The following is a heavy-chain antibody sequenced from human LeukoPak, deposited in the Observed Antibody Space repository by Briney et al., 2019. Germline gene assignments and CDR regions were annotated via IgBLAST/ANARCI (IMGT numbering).Heavy chain of an antibody. J-gene: IGHJ4*02. D-gene: IGHD2-15*01. CDR3: TTEVVVAATCPY. CDR1: GFTFSNAW. CDR2: IKSKTDGGTT. Sequence: GGSLRLSCAASGFTFSNAWMSWVRQAPGKGLEWVGRIKSKTDGGTTDYAAPVKGRFTISRDDSKNTLYLQMNSLKTEDTAVYYCTTEVVVAATCPYWGQGTLVTVSS. V-gene: IGHV3-15*01.